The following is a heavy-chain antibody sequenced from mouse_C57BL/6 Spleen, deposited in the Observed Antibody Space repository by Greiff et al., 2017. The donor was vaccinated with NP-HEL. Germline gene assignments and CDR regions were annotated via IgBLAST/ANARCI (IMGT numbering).Heavy chain of an antibody. Sequence: QVQLQQPGAELVKPGASVKLSCKASGYTFTSYWMQWVKQRPGQGLEWIGEIDPSDSYTNYNQKFKGTATLSVDTSSSTACMQLSSLTSEYSAVYYCALAGRDWFAYWGQGTLVTVSA. CDR2: IDPSDSYT. D-gene: IGHD4-1*01. V-gene: IGHV1-50*01. CDR1: GYTFTSYW. CDR3: ALAGRDWFAY. J-gene: IGHJ3*01.